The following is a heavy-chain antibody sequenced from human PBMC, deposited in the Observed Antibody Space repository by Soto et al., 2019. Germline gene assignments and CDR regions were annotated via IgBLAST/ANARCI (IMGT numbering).Heavy chain of an antibody. Sequence: SETLSLTCAVYGGSFSGYYWSWIRQPPGKGLEWIGEINHSGSTNYNPSLKSRVTISVDTSKNQFSLKLSSVTAADTAVYYCALDTISRSGRYWGQGTLVTGLL. CDR3: ALDTISRSGRY. CDR1: GGSFSGYY. J-gene: IGHJ4*02. V-gene: IGHV4-34*01. D-gene: IGHD3-3*01. CDR2: INHSGST.